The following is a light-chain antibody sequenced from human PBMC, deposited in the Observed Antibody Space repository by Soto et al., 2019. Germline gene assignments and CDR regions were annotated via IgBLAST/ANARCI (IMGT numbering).Light chain of an antibody. V-gene: IGLV1-40*01. CDR2: GNS. CDR3: QSYDRSLSGVV. CDR1: SSNIGAGYD. J-gene: IGLJ2*01. Sequence: QSVLTQPPSVSGAPGQRVTISCTGSSSNIGAGYDVHWYQQLPGTAPKLLIYGNSNRPSGVPDRFSGSKSGTSASLAITGLQAEDDADYYCQSYDRSLSGVVFGGGTQLTVL.